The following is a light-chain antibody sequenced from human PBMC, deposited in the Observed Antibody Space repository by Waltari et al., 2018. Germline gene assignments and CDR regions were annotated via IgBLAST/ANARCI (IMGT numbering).Light chain of an antibody. CDR1: SGDIGTYNY. V-gene: IGLV2-8*01. J-gene: IGLJ2*01. Sequence: QPALTQPPSASGSPGQSVTISCAGTSGDIGTYNYVSWYQHHPGKVPRVMIYEVNKRPSGVPDRFSGSKSGDTASLTVSGLQPEDEAEYFCSTYGGANNLQFGGGTKVTVL. CDR2: EVN. CDR3: STYGGANNLQ.